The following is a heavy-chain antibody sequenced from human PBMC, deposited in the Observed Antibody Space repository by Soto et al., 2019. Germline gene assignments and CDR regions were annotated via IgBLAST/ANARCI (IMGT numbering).Heavy chain of an antibody. CDR3: APVFVGKQLVDY. CDR2: ISGSGGST. CDR1: GFTFDDYA. V-gene: IGHV3-23*01. D-gene: IGHD6-6*01. J-gene: IGHJ4*02. Sequence: SLRLSCAASGFTFDDYAMHWVRQAPGKGLEWVSGISGSGGSTYYADSVKGRFTISRDNSKNTLYLQMNSLRAEDTAVYYCAPVFVGKQLVDYSGQGSLVTASS.